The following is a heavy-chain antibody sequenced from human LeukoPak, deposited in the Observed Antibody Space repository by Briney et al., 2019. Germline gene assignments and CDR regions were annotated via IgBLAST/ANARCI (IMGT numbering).Heavy chain of an antibody. V-gene: IGHV1-2*02. CDR2: IYPNTGGT. J-gene: IGHJ4*02. CDR1: GHTFSGYY. Sequence: ASVKVSCKGSGHTFSGYYIHWVRQAPGQGLEWMGWIYPNTGGTYYAQKFQGRVTMTRDTSISTDYMELSRLRSDDTAVYYCARKGADYGDYDYWGQGTLVTVSS. D-gene: IGHD4-17*01. CDR3: ARKGADYGDYDY.